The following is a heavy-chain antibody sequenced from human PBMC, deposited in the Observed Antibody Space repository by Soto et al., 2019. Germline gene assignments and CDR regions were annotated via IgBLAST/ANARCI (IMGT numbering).Heavy chain of an antibody. CDR1: GGAFSGYY. V-gene: IGHV4-34*01. Sequence: SETLSLTFAVYGGAFSGYYWSWIRQPPGKGLEWIGEINHSGSTNYNPSLKSRVTISVDTSKNQFSLKLSSVTAADTAVYYCGRSTGYDFWSGYSTLYYFDYWGQGTLVTVSS. CDR2: INHSGST. D-gene: IGHD3-3*01. CDR3: GRSTGYDFWSGYSTLYYFDY. J-gene: IGHJ4*02.